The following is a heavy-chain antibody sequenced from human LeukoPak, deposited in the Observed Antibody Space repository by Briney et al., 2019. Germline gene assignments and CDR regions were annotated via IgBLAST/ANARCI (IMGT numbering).Heavy chain of an antibody. Sequence: GESLKISCKGSGYSFSNDWIGWVRQMPGKGLEWMGIIYPGDSDTRYSPSFQGQVTISADRSISTAYLQWSSLEASDTAMYYCARRGCNGGSCYGYWGQGTLVTVSS. CDR1: GYSFSNDW. V-gene: IGHV5-51*01. CDR3: ARRGCNGGSCYGY. J-gene: IGHJ4*02. CDR2: IYPGDSDT. D-gene: IGHD2-15*01.